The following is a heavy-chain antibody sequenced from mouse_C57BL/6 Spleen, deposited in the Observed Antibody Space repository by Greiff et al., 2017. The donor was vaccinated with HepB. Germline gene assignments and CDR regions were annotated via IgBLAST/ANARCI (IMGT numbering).Heavy chain of an antibody. Sequence: VQLVESGAELVKPGASVKLSCKASGYTFTEYTIHWVKQRSGQGLEWIGWFYPGSGSIKYNEKFKDKATLTADKSSSPVYMELSRLTSEDSAVYFCARHEEAPAWFAYWGQGTLVTVSA. CDR2: FYPGSGSI. CDR3: ARHEEAPAWFAY. J-gene: IGHJ3*01. CDR1: GYTFTEYT. V-gene: IGHV1-62-2*01.